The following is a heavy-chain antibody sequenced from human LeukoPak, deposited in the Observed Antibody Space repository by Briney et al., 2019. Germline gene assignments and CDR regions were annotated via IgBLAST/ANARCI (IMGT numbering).Heavy chain of an antibody. V-gene: IGHV3-30-3*01. Sequence: PGGSLRLSCAASGFTFSSYAMHWVRQAPGKGLEWVAVISYDGSNKYYADSVKGRFTISRDNSKNTLYLQMNGLRAEDTAVYYCARDRGSYYVWYYFDYWGQGTLVTVSS. D-gene: IGHD1-26*01. CDR3: ARDRGSYYVWYYFDY. CDR2: ISYDGSNK. J-gene: IGHJ4*02. CDR1: GFTFSSYA.